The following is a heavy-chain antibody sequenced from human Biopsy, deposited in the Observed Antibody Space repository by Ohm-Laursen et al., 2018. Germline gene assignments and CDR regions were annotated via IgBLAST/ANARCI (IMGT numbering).Heavy chain of an antibody. D-gene: IGHD6-13*01. J-gene: IGHJ6*02. V-gene: IGHV4-34*01. Sequence: PGTLSLTCAVSGGSFNGYFWSWIRQPPGKGLEWIGDITQSGSTNYSPSLKSRVTISVDTAKKQFSLSLRSVTAADTAVYYCARVPLPGIGAAYQGRFLYGMDVWGQGTTVSVSS. CDR1: GGSFNGYF. CDR2: ITQSGST. CDR3: ARVPLPGIGAAYQGRFLYGMDV.